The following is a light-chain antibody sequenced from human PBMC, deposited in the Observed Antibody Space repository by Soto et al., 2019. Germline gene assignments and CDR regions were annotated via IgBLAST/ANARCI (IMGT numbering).Light chain of an antibody. V-gene: IGLV2-14*01. Sequence: QSALTQPASVSGSPGKSITISYTGTSSDVGGYNYVSWYQQHPGKAPKLMIYDVSNRPSGVSNRFSGSKSGNTASLTISGLQAEDEADYYCSSYTSSSTLNVVFGGGTKLTV. CDR2: DVS. J-gene: IGLJ2*01. CDR1: SSDVGGYNY. CDR3: SSYTSSSTLNVV.